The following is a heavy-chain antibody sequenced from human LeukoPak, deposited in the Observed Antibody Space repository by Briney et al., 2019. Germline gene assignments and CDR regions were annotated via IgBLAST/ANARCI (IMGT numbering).Heavy chain of an antibody. CDR1: GFTFTSSA. D-gene: IGHD2-15*01. Sequence: ASVKVSCKASGFTFTSSAMQWVRQARGQRLEWIGWIVVGSGNTNYAQKFQERVTITRDMSTSTAYMELSSLRSEDTAVYYCAADLSWMAPSVAATPDFDYWGQGTLVTVSS. J-gene: IGHJ4*02. V-gene: IGHV1-58*02. CDR3: AADLSWMAPSVAATPDFDY. CDR2: IVVGSGNT.